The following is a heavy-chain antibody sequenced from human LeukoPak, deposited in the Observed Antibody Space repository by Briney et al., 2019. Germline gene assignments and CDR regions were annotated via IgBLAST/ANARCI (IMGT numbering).Heavy chain of an antibody. D-gene: IGHD6-6*01. Sequence: ASVKVSCKASGGTFSSYAISWVRQAPGQGLEWMGRINPNSGGTNYAQKFQGRVTMTRDTSISTAYMELSRLRSDDTAVYYCARGAAPNLWGQGTLVTVSS. CDR2: INPNSGGT. V-gene: IGHV1-2*06. J-gene: IGHJ5*02. CDR3: ARGAAPNL. CDR1: GGTFSSYA.